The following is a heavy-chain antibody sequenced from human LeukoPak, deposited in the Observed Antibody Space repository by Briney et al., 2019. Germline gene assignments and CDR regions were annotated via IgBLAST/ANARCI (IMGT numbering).Heavy chain of an antibody. Sequence: PSETLSLTCAVYGGSFSGYYWSWIRQPPGKGLEWIGEINHSGSTNYNPSLKSRVTISVDTSKNQFSLKLSSVTAADTAVYYCARGLGACGDYNLGYWGQGTLVTVSS. CDR3: ARGLGACGDYNLGY. CDR2: INHSGST. D-gene: IGHD4-17*01. J-gene: IGHJ4*02. V-gene: IGHV4-34*01. CDR1: GGSFSGYY.